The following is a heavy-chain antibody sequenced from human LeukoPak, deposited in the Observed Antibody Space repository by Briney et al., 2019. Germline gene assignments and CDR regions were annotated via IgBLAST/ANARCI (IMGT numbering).Heavy chain of an antibody. CDR3: AREVEGVVVVAATPGEYPHYYYMDV. J-gene: IGHJ6*03. D-gene: IGHD2-15*01. CDR1: GGTFSSYA. Sequence: SVKVSCKASGGTFSSYAISWVRQAPGQGLEWMGGIIPIFGTANYAQKFQGRVTITADESTSTAYMELSSLRAEDTALYYCAREVEGVVVVAATPGEYPHYYYMDVWGKGTTVTVSS. CDR2: IIPIFGTA. V-gene: IGHV1-69*13.